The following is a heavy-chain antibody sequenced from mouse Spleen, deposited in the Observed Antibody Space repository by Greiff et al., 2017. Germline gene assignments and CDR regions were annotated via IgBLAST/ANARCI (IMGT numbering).Heavy chain of an antibody. D-gene: IGHD2-2*01. V-gene: IGHV5-9-1*01. J-gene: IGHJ4*01. CDR3: ARQYGYVSYYAMDY. Sequence: EVMLVESGGGLVKPGGSLKLSCAASGFTFSSYAMSWVRQTPEKRLEWVATISSGGSYTYYPDSVKGRFTISRDNAKNTLYLQMSSLRSEDTAMYYCARQYGYVSYYAMDYWGQGTSVTVSS. CDR2: ISSGGSYT. CDR1: GFTFSSYA.